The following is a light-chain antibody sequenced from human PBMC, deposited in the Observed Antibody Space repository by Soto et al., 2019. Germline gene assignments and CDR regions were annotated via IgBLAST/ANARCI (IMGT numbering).Light chain of an antibody. CDR2: GAS. J-gene: IGKJ1*01. Sequence: IVMTQSPATLSVSPGERATLSCRASQSVYSNLAWYQQKPGQAPRLLIYGASTRATGIPARFSGSGSGAAFTLTISSLQSEDFAVYYCQQYNNWPRTFGQGTKVEIK. V-gene: IGKV3-15*01. CDR3: QQYNNWPRT. CDR1: QSVYSN.